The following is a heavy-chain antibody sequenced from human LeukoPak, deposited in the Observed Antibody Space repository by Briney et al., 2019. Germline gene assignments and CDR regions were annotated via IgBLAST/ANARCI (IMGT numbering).Heavy chain of an antibody. CDR3: ARPMGRYYYYGMDV. J-gene: IGHJ6*02. D-gene: IGHD3-16*01. V-gene: IGHV7-4-1*02. CDR2: INTNTGNA. CDR1: GYTLTSYA. Sequence: ASVKVSCTASGYTLTSYAINWVRQAPGQGLEWMGWINTNTGNAAYAQGLTGRSVFSLDTSVSTAYLEISSLKAEDTAVYYCARPMGRYYYYGMDVWGQGTTVTVS.